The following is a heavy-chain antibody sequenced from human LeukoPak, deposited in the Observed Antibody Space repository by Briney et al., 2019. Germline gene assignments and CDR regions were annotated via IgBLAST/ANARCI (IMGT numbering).Heavy chain of an antibody. CDR3: GTDLIHYYASGAKT. V-gene: IGHV3-21*01. J-gene: IGHJ5*02. CDR1: GLTFSNYN. CDR2: INTSGSYI. Sequence: PGGSLRLSCAASGLTFSNYNMNWVRQAPGKGLKWVSWINTSGSYIYYANSMKGRFTISRDNAKNSLYLQMNSLRVEDSAVYYCGTDLIHYYASGAKTWGQGTLVTVSS. D-gene: IGHD3-10*01.